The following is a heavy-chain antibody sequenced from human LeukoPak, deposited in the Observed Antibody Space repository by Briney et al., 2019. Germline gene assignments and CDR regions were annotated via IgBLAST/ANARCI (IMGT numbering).Heavy chain of an antibody. CDR2: IYYSGST. D-gene: IGHD3-16*01. CDR3: GKLGGSPAPFDY. Sequence: SETLSLTCTVSGGSVSSGSYYWSWIRQPPGKGLEWIGYIYYSGSTNYNPSLKSRVTISVDTSKNQFSLKLSSVTAADTAVYFCGKLGGSPAPFDYWGQGTLVTVSS. V-gene: IGHV4-61*01. CDR1: GGSVSSGSYY. J-gene: IGHJ4*02.